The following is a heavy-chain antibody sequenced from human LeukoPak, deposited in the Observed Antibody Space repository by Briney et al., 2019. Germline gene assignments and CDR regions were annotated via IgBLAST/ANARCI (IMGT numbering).Heavy chain of an antibody. J-gene: IGHJ3*02. CDR1: GFPFDDYA. CDR2: ISGNSDNI. Sequence: GGSLRLSCAASGFPFDDYAMHWVRQAPGKGLEWVSGISGNSDNIGYADSVKGRFTISRDNAKNSLYLQMNSLRAEDTAVYYCARDKSDTAMAENAFDIWGQGTMVTVSS. V-gene: IGHV3-9*01. CDR3: ARDKSDTAMAENAFDI. D-gene: IGHD5-18*01.